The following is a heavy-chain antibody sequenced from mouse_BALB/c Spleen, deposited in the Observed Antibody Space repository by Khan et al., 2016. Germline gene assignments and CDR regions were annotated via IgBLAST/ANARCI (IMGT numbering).Heavy chain of an antibody. Sequence: QVQLKESGPGLVAPSQSLSITCTVSGFSLTGYGVNWVRQPPGKGLEWLGMIWGDGSTDYNSALKSRLSISKDNSKSQVFLKMNSLQTDETARYYCDRAPAYGSRRRWYFDVWGAGTTVTVSS. J-gene: IGHJ1*01. CDR2: IWGDGST. D-gene: IGHD1-1*01. V-gene: IGHV2-6-7*01. CDR3: DRAPAYGSRRRWYFDV. CDR1: GFSLTGYG.